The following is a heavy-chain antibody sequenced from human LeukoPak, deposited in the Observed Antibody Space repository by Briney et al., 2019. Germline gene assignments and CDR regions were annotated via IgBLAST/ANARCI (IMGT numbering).Heavy chain of an antibody. CDR2: INTNTGNP. D-gene: IGHD3-3*01. J-gene: IGHJ3*01. V-gene: IGHV7-4-1*02. CDR3: ARGGVLRFLEIDPLS. CDR1: GYTFTSYA. Sequence: ASVKVSCKAPGYTFTSYAMNWVRQAPGQGLEWMGWINTNTGNPTYAQGFTGRFVFSLDTSVSTAYLQISSLKAEDTAVYYCARGGVLRFLEIDPLSWGQGTMVTVSS.